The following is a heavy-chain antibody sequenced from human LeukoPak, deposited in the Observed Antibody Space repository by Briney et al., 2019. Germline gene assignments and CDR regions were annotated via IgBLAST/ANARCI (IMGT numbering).Heavy chain of an antibody. CDR3: ASDIVVVVAALRTDY. CDR1: GFTFSSYS. J-gene: IGHJ4*02. CDR2: ISSSSSYI. D-gene: IGHD2-15*01. V-gene: IGHV3-21*01. Sequence: GGSLRLSCAASGFTFSSYSMNWVRQAPGKGLEWVSSISSSSSYIYYADSVKGRFTISRDNAKNSLYLQMNSLRAEDTAVYYCASDIVVVVAALRTDYWGQGTLVTVSS.